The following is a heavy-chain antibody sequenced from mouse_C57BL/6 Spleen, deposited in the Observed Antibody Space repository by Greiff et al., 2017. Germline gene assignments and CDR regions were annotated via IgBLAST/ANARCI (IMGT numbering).Heavy chain of an antibody. CDR1: GYTFTGYW. CDR3: SRDGDYGNSPVAQ. J-gene: IGHJ2*01. CDR2: IVPGSGGT. D-gene: IGHD1-1*01. Sequence: VQLQQPGAELVKPGASVKLSCKASGYTFTGYWIEWVTQRPGRGLEWIGEIVPGSGGTKYNEKFKGKATFTVYKSSITAYMQLSSLTSEDSAIYYWSRDGDYGNSPVAQWAQGTTLPLSS. V-gene: IGHV1-9*01.